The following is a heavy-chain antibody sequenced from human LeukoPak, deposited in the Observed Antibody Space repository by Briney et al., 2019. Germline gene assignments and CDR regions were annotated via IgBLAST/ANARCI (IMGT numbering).Heavy chain of an antibody. CDR3: TKYYDGHDS. D-gene: IGHD3-16*01. CDR2: IKSKTEGGTT. CDR1: GFTFSNAW. Sequence: GGSLRLSCAASGFTFSNAWMSWVRQAPGKGLEWVGRIKSKTEGGTTDYAAPVKGRFTISRDDSKNTLYLQMNSLKTEDTAVYYCTKYYDGHDSWGQGTLATVSS. V-gene: IGHV3-15*01. J-gene: IGHJ4*02.